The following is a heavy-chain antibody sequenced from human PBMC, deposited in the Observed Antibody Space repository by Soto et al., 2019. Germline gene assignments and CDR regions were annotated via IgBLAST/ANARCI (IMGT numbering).Heavy chain of an antibody. CDR2: ISDSSSHI. CDR1: GFTFSIYT. D-gene: IGHD2-15*01. Sequence: PGGSLRLSCAASGFTFSIYTMTWVRQAPGKGLEWVSSISDSSSHIYYSDSVKGRFIVSRDNAKNSLYLQVNSLRAEDTAVYYCARVRSGGSGYFDYWGQGTLVTVSS. J-gene: IGHJ4*02. V-gene: IGHV3-21*01. CDR3: ARVRSGGSGYFDY.